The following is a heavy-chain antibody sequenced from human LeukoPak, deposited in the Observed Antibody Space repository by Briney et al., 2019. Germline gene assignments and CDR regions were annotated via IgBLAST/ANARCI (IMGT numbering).Heavy chain of an antibody. J-gene: IGHJ2*01. CDR1: GFTFSSYS. V-gene: IGHV3-21*01. Sequence: PGGSLRLSCAASGFTFSSYSMNWVRQAPGKGLEWVSSISSSSSYIYYADSVKGRFTISRDNAKNSLYLQMNSLRAEDTAVYYCAGGYCSGGSCYSGGWYFDLWGRGALVTVSS. CDR3: AGGYCSGGSCYSGGWYFDL. D-gene: IGHD2-15*01. CDR2: ISSSSSYI.